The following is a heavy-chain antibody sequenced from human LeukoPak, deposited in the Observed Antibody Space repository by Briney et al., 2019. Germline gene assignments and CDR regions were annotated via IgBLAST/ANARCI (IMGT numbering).Heavy chain of an antibody. CDR2: IKQDGSEK. J-gene: IGHJ2*01. CDR3: ARAEWSNWYFDL. D-gene: IGHD3-3*01. V-gene: IGHV3-7*03. CDR1: GFTFSTYW. Sequence: GGSLRLSCAASGFTFSTYWMNWVRQAPGKGLEWVANIKQDGSEKYYVDSVKGRFTLSRDRATNSLYLQMNSLRAEDTAVYYCARAEWSNWYFDLWGRGTLVTVSS.